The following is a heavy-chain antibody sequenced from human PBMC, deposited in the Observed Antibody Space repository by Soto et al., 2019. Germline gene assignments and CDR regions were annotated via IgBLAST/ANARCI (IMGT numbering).Heavy chain of an antibody. J-gene: IGHJ4*02. CDR1: GGSISGGGDS. CDR3: ARSEATVLDY. V-gene: IGHV4-30-2*01. CDR2: IYHSGST. Sequence: SETLSLTCAVAGGSISGGGDSRSWIRQPPGKGLEWIGYIYHSGSTYYNPSLKSRVTISVDKSTNHFSLKLSSVTAADTAVYYCARSEATVLDYWGQGTLVTVSS. D-gene: IGHD4-17*01.